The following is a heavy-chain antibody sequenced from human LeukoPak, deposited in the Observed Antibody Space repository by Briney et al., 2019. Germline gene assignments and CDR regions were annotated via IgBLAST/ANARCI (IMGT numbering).Heavy chain of an antibody. Sequence: SQTLSLTCTVSGGSISSGGYYWSWIRQHPGKGLEWIGYIYYSGSTYYNPSLKSRVTISVDTSKNQFSLKLSSVTAADTAVYYCAREPVKYYYDSSGYYFQHWGQGTLVTVSS. V-gene: IGHV4-31*03. CDR2: IYYSGST. CDR3: AREPVKYYYDSSGYYFQH. CDR1: GGSISSGGYY. D-gene: IGHD3-22*01. J-gene: IGHJ1*01.